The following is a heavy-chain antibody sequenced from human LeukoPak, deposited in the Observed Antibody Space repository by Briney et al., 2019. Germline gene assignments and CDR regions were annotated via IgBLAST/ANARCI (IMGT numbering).Heavy chain of an antibody. CDR3: AKPDRFYYDSSGYYLD. CDR2: ISGSGGST. Sequence: GGSLRLSCAASGFTFSSYGMSWVRQAPGKGLEWVSDISGSGGSTYYADSVKGRFTISRDNSKNTLYLQMNSLRAEDTAVYYCAKPDRFYYDSSGYYLDWGQGTLVTVSS. V-gene: IGHV3-23*01. D-gene: IGHD3-22*01. CDR1: GFTFSSYG. J-gene: IGHJ4*02.